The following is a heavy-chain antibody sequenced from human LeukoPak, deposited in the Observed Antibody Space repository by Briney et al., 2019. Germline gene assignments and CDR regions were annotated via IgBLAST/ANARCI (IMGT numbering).Heavy chain of an antibody. Sequence: PSETLSLTCTVSGGSISSYYWSWIRQPPGKGLEWIGYIYYSGSTNYNPSLKSRVTISVDTSKNQFSLKLSSVTAADTAVYYCARGVPIFGAALYWFDPWGQGTLVTVSS. D-gene: IGHD3-3*01. CDR3: ARGVPIFGAALYWFDP. CDR1: GGSISSYY. CDR2: IYYSGST. V-gene: IGHV4-59*01. J-gene: IGHJ5*02.